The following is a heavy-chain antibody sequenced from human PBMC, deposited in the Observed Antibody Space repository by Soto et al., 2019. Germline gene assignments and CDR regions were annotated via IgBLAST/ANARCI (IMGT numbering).Heavy chain of an antibody. CDR3: ARDRARYCSGGSCSRYYYGMDV. J-gene: IGHJ6*02. CDR2: INPSGGST. V-gene: IGHV1-46*01. Sequence: GASVKVSCKASGYTFTSYYMHWVRQAPGQGLEWMGIINPSGGSTSYAQKFQGRVTMTRDTSTSTVYMELSSLRSEDTAVYYCARDRARYCSGGSCSRYYYGMDVWGQGTTVTVSS. D-gene: IGHD2-15*01. CDR1: GYTFTSYY.